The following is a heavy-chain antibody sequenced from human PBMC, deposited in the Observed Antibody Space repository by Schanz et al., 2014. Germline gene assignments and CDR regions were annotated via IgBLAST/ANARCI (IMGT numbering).Heavy chain of an antibody. CDR1: GGTFSSDT. Sequence: QVQLVQSGAEVKKPGSSVKVSCKASGGTFSSDTFSWVRQAPGQGLEWMGRIIPIHGIVNYAQRIQDRVRITADKSTSTAYMELSSLRSDDTAVYYCARGGGPEDVFDIWGQGTILTVSS. CDR2: IIPIHGIV. J-gene: IGHJ3*02. CDR3: ARGGGPEDVFDI. D-gene: IGHD2-15*01. V-gene: IGHV1-69*02.